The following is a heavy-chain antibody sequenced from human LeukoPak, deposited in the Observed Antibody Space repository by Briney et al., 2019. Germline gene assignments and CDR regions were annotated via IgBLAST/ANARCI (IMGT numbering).Heavy chain of an antibody. CDR1: GFTFSSYA. D-gene: IGHD5-24*01. J-gene: IGHJ6*02. V-gene: IGHV3-23*01. Sequence: PGGSLRLSCAASGFTFSSYAMSWVRQAPGKGLEWVSAISGSGGSTYYADSVKGRFTISRDNSKNTLYLQMNSLRAEDTAVYYCAKDLMATSPYYYYGMDVWGQGTTVTVSS. CDR3: AKDLMATSPYYYYGMDV. CDR2: ISGSGGST.